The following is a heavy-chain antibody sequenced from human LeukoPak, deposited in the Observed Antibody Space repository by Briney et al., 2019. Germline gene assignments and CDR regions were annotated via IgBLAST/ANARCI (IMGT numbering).Heavy chain of an antibody. CDR2: IIPIFGTA. CDR3: ARAAELIGDAFDI. V-gene: IGHV1-69*13. J-gene: IGHJ3*02. Sequence: GASVNVSCKASGYTFTSNYIHWVRQAPGQGLEWMRGIIPIFGTANYAQKFQGRVTITADESTSTAYMELSSLRSEDTAVYYCARAAELIGDAFDIWGQGTMVTVSS. CDR1: GYTFTSNY.